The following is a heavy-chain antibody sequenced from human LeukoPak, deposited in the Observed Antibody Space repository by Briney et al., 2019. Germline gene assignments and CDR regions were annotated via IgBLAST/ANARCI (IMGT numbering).Heavy chain of an antibody. Sequence: SETLSLTCTVSGGSISSYYWSWVRQPPGKGLEWIGYIYYSGSTNYNPSLKSRVTISVDTSKNQFSLKLSSVTAADTAVYYCARGPEIYFDYWGQGTLVTVSS. J-gene: IGHJ4*02. D-gene: IGHD1-14*01. V-gene: IGHV4-59*01. CDR1: GGSISSYY. CDR3: ARGPEIYFDY. CDR2: IYYSGST.